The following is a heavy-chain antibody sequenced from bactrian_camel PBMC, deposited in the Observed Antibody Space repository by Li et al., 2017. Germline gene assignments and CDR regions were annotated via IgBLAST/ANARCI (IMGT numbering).Heavy chain of an antibody. Sequence: VQLVESGGGLVQPGGSLRLSCAASGFTFSNYYMSWVRQAPGKGLEWVSTIVSGGGRTYYSDSVRGRFTISRDDAKNTGYLQLSSLETEDMAMYYCAKHGVMSSVGSWYEFGYWGRGTQVTVS. CDR3: AKHGVMSSVGSWYEFGY. CDR2: IVSGGGRT. V-gene: IGHV3S40*01. J-gene: IGHJ6*01. CDR1: GFTFSNYY. D-gene: IGHD6*01.